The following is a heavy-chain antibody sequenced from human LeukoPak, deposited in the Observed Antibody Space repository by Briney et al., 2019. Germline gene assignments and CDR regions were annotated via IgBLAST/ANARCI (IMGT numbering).Heavy chain of an antibody. V-gene: IGHV3-21*01. Sequence: PGASLRLSCAASGFTFDTYGMTWVRQAPGKGLEWVSSISSGGTYIYYAESVRGRSTISRDNTKNFLYLQLSTLRVEDTAVYYCARDRPTGRSRGVVVQWGQGTLVTVSS. CDR3: ARDRPTGRSRGVVVQ. CDR2: ISSGGTYI. D-gene: IGHD2-15*01. J-gene: IGHJ4*02. CDR1: GFTFDTYG.